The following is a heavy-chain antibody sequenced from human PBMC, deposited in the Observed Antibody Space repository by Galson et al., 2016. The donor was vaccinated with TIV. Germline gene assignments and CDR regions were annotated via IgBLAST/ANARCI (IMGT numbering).Heavy chain of an antibody. CDR3: ARLTPCGGDCYYFDR. V-gene: IGHV1-69*10. Sequence: SVKVSCKASGGTLSNDPITWVRQAPGQGLKWMGGIIPIAGISDNSQKFQGRVSITADVSTNTVYMELNSLRSEDTAVFYCARLTPCGGDCYYFDRWGQGTLVTVSS. D-gene: IGHD2-21*02. CDR2: IIPIAGIS. J-gene: IGHJ4*02. CDR1: GGTLSNDP.